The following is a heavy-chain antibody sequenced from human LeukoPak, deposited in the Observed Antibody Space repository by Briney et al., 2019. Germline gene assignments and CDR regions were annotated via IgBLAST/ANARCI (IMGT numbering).Heavy chain of an antibody. Sequence: GGSLRLSCAASGFTFSTFAMHWVRLSPGKGLEWVSSITGSGPYMLYADSVKHRFTISRDNTKNSLYLEMNSLRAEDTAVYYCAKDRVTAAPYYFDYWGQGTLVTVSS. V-gene: IGHV3-21*06. CDR3: AKDRVTAAPYYFDY. J-gene: IGHJ4*02. CDR1: GFTFSTFA. D-gene: IGHD2-21*02. CDR2: ITGSGPYM.